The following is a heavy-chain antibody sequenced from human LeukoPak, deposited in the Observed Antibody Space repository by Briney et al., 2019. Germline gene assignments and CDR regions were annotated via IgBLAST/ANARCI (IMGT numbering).Heavy chain of an antibody. CDR1: GFTFSSYW. CDR2: IKQDGSEK. Sequence: PGGSLRLSCAASGFTFSSYWMSWVRQAPGKGLEWVANIKQDGSEKYYVDSVKGRFTISRDNAKNSLYLQMNSLRAEDTAVYYCARGSLTYYYGSGSYLPEFWGQGTLVTVSS. V-gene: IGHV3-7*04. J-gene: IGHJ4*02. CDR3: ARGSLTYYYGSGSYLPEF. D-gene: IGHD3-10*01.